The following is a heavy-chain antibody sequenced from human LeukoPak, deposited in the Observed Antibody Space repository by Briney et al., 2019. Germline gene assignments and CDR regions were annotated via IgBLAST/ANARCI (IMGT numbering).Heavy chain of an antibody. CDR1: GFTFSSYA. J-gene: IGHJ4*02. CDR2: ISGSGGST. V-gene: IGHV3-23*01. D-gene: IGHD6-13*01. CDR3: GKTPGGYSSSWYVY. Sequence: GGSLRLSCAASGFTFSSYAMSWVRQAPGKGLEWVSAISGSGGSTYYADSVKGRFTISRDNSKNTLYLQINSLRAEDTVVYYCGKTPGGYSSSWYVYWGQGTLVTVSS.